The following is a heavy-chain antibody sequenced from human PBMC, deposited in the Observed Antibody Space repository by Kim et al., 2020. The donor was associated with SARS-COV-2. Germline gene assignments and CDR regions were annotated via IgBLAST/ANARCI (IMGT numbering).Heavy chain of an antibody. D-gene: IGHD3-10*01. V-gene: IGHV4-39*01. Sequence: SETLSLTCTVSGGSISTAFYWGWIRQPPGKGLEWIGSVYYTGDTYYSPSLKGRVTIYVDTSKNQISLDVNSVTAADTAMYYCARPSSRFGDYALWGQGTL. CDR1: GGSISTAFY. CDR2: VYYTGDT. CDR3: ARPSSRFGDYAL. J-gene: IGHJ4*02.